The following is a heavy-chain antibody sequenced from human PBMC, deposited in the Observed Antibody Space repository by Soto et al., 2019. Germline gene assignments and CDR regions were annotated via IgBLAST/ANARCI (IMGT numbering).Heavy chain of an antibody. Sequence: GESLKISCKGSGYSFTSYWIGWVRQMPGKGLEWMGIIYPGDSDTRYSPSFQGQVTISADKSISTAYLQWSSLKASDTAMYYCVRGYGSGSYYNLPSYYYYYGMDVWGQGTTVTVSS. J-gene: IGHJ6*02. D-gene: IGHD3-10*01. CDR2: IYPGDSDT. V-gene: IGHV5-51*01. CDR1: GYSFTSYW. CDR3: VRGYGSGSYYNLPSYYYYYGMDV.